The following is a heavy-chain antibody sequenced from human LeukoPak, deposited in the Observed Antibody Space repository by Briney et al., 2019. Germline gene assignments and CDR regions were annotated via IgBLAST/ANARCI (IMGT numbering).Heavy chain of an antibody. D-gene: IGHD2-8*01. Sequence: SETLSLTCTVSGGSISSSSYYWGWIRQPPGKGLEWIGSIYYSGSTYYNPSLKSRVTISVDTSKNQFSLKLSSVTAADTAVYYYVMVYAIGDAFDIWGQGTMVTVSS. CDR3: VMVYAIGDAFDI. J-gene: IGHJ3*02. CDR2: IYYSGST. V-gene: IGHV4-39*01. CDR1: GGSISSSSYY.